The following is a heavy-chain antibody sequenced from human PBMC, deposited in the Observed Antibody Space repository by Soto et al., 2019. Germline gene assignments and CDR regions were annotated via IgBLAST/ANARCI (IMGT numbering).Heavy chain of an antibody. V-gene: IGHV3-23*01. J-gene: IGHJ4*02. CDR2: FSSSGGGT. Sequence: GGSLRLSCAASGFTFSSYAMKWGRQAPGKGLEWVSTFSSSGGGTYYADSGKGRFTISRDNSKNTLYLQMNSLRAEDTAVYYCTKANRYCSGANCFTFDYWGLGTLVTVSS. CDR1: GFTFSSYA. CDR3: TKANRYCSGANCFTFDY. D-gene: IGHD2-15*01.